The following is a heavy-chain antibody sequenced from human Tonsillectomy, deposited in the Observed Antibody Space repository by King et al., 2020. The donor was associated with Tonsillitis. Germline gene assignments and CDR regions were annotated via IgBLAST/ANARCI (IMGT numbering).Heavy chain of an antibody. CDR1: GFTFESYT. CDR2: ISYDGSKK. V-gene: IGHV3-30*04. Sequence: VQLVESGGGVVQPGRSLRISCAASGFTFESYTMNWVRQAPGKGLEWVALISYDGSKKYYADSVQGRFTISRDNSRNTLFLQMNSLRRKDTAVYYCARKFLHLDHWGRGTLVTVYS. J-gene: IGHJ4*02. CDR3: ARKFLHLDH.